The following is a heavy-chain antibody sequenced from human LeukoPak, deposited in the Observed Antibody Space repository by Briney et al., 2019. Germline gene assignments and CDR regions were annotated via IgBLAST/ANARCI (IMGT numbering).Heavy chain of an antibody. Sequence: QAGGSLRLSCAASGFTFSSYAMSWVRQAPGKGLEWVSAISGSGGSTYYAGSVKGRFTISRDNSKNTLYLRMNSLRAEDTAVYYCASYGSGSYSLSTDWGQGTLVTVSS. CDR1: GFTFSSYA. D-gene: IGHD3-10*01. J-gene: IGHJ4*02. V-gene: IGHV3-23*01. CDR2: ISGSGGST. CDR3: ASYGSGSYSLSTD.